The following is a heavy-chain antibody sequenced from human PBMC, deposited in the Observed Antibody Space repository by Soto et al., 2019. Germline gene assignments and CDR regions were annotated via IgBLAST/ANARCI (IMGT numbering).Heavy chain of an antibody. CDR3: ARQEYYDSSGSLHGFER. CDR2: IYHSGST. J-gene: IGHJ5*02. D-gene: IGHD3-22*01. CDR1: GGSISASNW. V-gene: IGHV4-4*02. Sequence: SETLSLTCAVSGGSISASNWWSWVRPPPGKGLEWIGEIYHSGSTSYNPSLKSRLTILVDKSKNHLSLTLTSVTAADTAVYYCARQEYYDSSGSLHGFERWGKGNLVTVSS.